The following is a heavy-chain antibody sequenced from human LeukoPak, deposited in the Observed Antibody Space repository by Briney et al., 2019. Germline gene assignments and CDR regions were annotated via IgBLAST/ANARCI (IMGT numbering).Heavy chain of an antibody. CDR3: AIYPSYYYGMDV. J-gene: IGHJ6*02. D-gene: IGHD2-2*02. CDR1: VYTFTSYG. V-gene: IGHV1-18*01. Sequence: ASVKVSCKASVYTFTSYGISWVRQAPGQGLEWMGWISAYNGNTNYAQKLQGRVTMTTDTSTSTAYMELRSLRSDDTAVYYCAIYPSYYYGMDVWGQGTTVTVSS. CDR2: ISAYNGNT.